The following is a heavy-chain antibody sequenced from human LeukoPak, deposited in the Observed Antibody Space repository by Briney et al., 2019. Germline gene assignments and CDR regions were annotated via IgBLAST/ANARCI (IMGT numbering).Heavy chain of an antibody. V-gene: IGHV3-7*01. D-gene: IGHD2-2*01. CDR2: IKQDGSEK. Sequence: AGGSLRLSCAASGFTFSSYSMNWVRQAPGKGLEWVANIKQDGSEKYYVDSVKGRFTISRDNAKNSLYLQMNSLRAEDTAVYYCARGRDQLLPFDYWGQGTLVTVSS. CDR3: ARGRDQLLPFDY. CDR1: GFTFSSYS. J-gene: IGHJ4*02.